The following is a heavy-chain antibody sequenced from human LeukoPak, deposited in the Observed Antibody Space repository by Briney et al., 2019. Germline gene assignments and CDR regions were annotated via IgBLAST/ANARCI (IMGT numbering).Heavy chain of an antibody. Sequence: RGSLRLSCAASGFTFSSYSMNWVRQAPGKGLEWVSSISSSSSYIYYADSVKGRFTISRDNAKNSLYLQMNSLRAEDTAVYYCARDRSSSWDYYYGMDVWGQGTTVTVSS. J-gene: IGHJ6*02. V-gene: IGHV3-21*01. CDR1: GFTFSSYS. D-gene: IGHD6-13*01. CDR3: ARDRSSSWDYYYGMDV. CDR2: ISSSSSYI.